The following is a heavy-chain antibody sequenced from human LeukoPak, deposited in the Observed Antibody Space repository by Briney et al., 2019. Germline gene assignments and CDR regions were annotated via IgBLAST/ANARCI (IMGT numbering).Heavy chain of an antibody. CDR3: ARDRGSSCLDV. CDR1: GFTFSSYW. CDR2: INSVGSST. D-gene: IGHD6-13*01. J-gene: IGHJ6*04. Sequence: GGSLRLSCAASGFTFSSYWMHWVRQAPGKGLVWVSRINSVGSSTSYADSVRGRFTISRDNAKNTLYLQMNSLRAEDTAVYYCARDRGSSCLDVWGKGTTVTVSS. V-gene: IGHV3-74*01.